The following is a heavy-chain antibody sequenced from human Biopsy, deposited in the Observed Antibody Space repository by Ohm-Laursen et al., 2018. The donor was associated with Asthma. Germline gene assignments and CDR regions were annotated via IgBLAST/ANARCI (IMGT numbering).Heavy chain of an antibody. V-gene: IGHV3-30*18. CDR2: ISFDGTNR. CDR3: AKEVFPGWELRRGPDS. Sequence: SLRLSCAASGFSFSNYGMHWVRQAPGKGLDWAAVISFDGTNRNYTDSVKGRFTISRDNSRNTLHLEMNSLRAEDAAVYFCAKEVFPGWELRRGPDSWGQGTLVTVSS. D-gene: IGHD1-26*01. J-gene: IGHJ4*02. CDR1: GFSFSNYG.